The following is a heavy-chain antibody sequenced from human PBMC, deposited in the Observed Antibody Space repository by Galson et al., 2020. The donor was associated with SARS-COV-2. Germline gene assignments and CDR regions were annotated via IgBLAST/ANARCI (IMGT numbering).Heavy chain of an antibody. CDR2: VSPDGRTS. Sequence: GGSLRLSCAASGFTISSYWMHWVRHAPGKGLLWVSRVSPDGRTSNYADSVKGRFTISRDNAENTLFLQMNSLRAEDTAVYYCVTARASNYGYLEYCGQETLVTVSS. CDR3: VTARASNYGYLEY. V-gene: IGHV3-74*01. J-gene: IGHJ4*02. CDR1: GFTISSYW. D-gene: IGHD3-10*01.